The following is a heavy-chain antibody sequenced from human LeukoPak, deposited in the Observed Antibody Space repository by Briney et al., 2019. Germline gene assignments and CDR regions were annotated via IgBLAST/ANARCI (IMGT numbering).Heavy chain of an antibody. D-gene: IGHD3-10*01. CDR3: ALTYYYGSGSPEDAFDI. Sequence: GGSLRLSCAASGFTVSSNYMSWVRQAPGKGLEWVSVIYSGGSTYYADSVKGRFTISRDNSKNTLYLQMNSLRAEDTAVYYCALTYYYGSGSPEDAFDIWGQGTMVTVSS. V-gene: IGHV3-53*01. J-gene: IGHJ3*02. CDR2: IYSGGST. CDR1: GFTVSSNY.